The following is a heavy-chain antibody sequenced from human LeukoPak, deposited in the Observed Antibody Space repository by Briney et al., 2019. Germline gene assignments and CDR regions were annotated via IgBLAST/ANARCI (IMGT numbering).Heavy chain of an antibody. CDR3: ARDDYGSGTWSYFDY. D-gene: IGHD3-10*01. J-gene: IGHJ4*02. CDR1: GGTFSSYA. V-gene: IGHV1-18*01. Sequence: ASVKVSCKASGGTFSSYAISWVRQAPGQGLEWMGWISGYNANTHYAQKVQGRVTMTTDTSTRTAYMELRSLRSDDTAVYYCARDDYGSGTWSYFDYWGQGTLVTVSS. CDR2: ISGYNANT.